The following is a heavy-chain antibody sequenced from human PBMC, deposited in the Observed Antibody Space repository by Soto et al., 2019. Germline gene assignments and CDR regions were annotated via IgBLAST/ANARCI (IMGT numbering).Heavy chain of an antibody. CDR3: AKAVLRVRGAAYYFDY. Sequence: PGGSLRLSCAASGFTFSSYAMSWVRQAPGKGLEWVSAISGSGGSTYYADSVKGRFTISRDNSKNTLYLQMNSLRAEDTAVYYCAKAVLRVRGAAYYFDYWGQGTLVTVS. CDR1: GFTFSSYA. J-gene: IGHJ4*02. CDR2: ISGSGGST. V-gene: IGHV3-23*01. D-gene: IGHD3-10*01.